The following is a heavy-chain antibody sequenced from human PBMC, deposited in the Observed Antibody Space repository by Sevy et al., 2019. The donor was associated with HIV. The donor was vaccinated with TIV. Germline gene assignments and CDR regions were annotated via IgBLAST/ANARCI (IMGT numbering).Heavy chain of an antibody. CDR3: AKDSYFDTTLFDY. V-gene: IGHV3-23*01. Sequence: GGSLRLSCAASGFTSSNYAMSWVRQAPGKGLEWVSGISGSGGSTYYADSVKGRFTISRDNSKNTLYLQMNSLRAEDTAVYYCAKDSYFDTTLFDYWGQRTLVTVSS. D-gene: IGHD3-22*01. J-gene: IGHJ4*02. CDR2: ISGSGGST. CDR1: GFTSSNYA.